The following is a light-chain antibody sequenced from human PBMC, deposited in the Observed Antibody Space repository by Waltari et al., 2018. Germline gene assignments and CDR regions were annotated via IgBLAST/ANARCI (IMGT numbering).Light chain of an antibody. V-gene: IGLV1-40*01. J-gene: IGLJ3*02. CDR1: GSTIGAASA. Sequence: QSVLTQPPSVSGAPGQRVTISCTGRGSTIGAASAVHWYQQLPRAAPKLLIYGSTSRPVGVPDRFFGSTSGTSAFLAITGLQAEDEADYYCQSYDTTLSVVFGGGTKLTVL. CDR2: GST. CDR3: QSYDTTLSVV.